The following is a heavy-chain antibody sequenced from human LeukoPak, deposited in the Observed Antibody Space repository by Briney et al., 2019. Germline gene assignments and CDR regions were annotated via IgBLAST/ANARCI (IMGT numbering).Heavy chain of an antibody. CDR3: ARAPSGGSGVDY. J-gene: IGHJ4*02. Sequence: SETLSLTCAVYGGSFSGYYWSWIRQPPGEGLEWIGEINHSGSTNYNPSLKSRVTISVDTSKNQFSRKLSSVTAADTAVYYCARAPSGGSGVDYWGQGTLVTVSS. CDR1: GGSFSGYY. D-gene: IGHD3-10*01. CDR2: INHSGST. V-gene: IGHV4-34*01.